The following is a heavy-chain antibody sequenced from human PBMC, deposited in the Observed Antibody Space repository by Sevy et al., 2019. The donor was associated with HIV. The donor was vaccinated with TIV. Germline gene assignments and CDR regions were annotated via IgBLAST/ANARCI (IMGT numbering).Heavy chain of an antibody. Sequence: SETLSLTRTVSGGSINSDHWNWIRQPPGKGLEWIGYVYYTGGTNYNPSLKNRVTISVDRTKNQFSLKLTSVTAADTAVYYCARRNDFDIWGQRTMVTVSS. CDR3: ARRNDFDI. CDR1: GGSINSDH. V-gene: IGHV4-59*08. J-gene: IGHJ3*02. CDR2: VYYTGGT.